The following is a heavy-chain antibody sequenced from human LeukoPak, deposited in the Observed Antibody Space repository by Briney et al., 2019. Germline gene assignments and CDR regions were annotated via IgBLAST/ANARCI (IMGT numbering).Heavy chain of an antibody. CDR3: ARDGYTNWYYYMDV. J-gene: IGHJ6*03. V-gene: IGHV4-59*11. D-gene: IGHD5-24*01. CDR1: GGSMSSQY. Sequence: SETLSLTCTVSGGSMSSQYWSWIRQSPGKGQEWIGYISHSGYTSYSPSLKSRVTISIDTSNNQFSLNLNSVTTADSAIYYCARDGYTNWYYYMDVWGMGTTVTVSS. CDR2: ISHSGYT.